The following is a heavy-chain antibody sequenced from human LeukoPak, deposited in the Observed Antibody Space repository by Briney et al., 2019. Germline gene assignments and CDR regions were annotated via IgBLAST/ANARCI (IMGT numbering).Heavy chain of an antibody. CDR1: GGSFSGYD. J-gene: IGHJ6*02. CDR2: VNHTGST. Sequence: KTSPTLSLTTHVHGGSFSGYDWSWIRQPPGKGREWMGEVNHTGSTNHNPSLNNPVNTSVDPPKNQFSLKLSSLTAADTAVYYRARRAPIPGTTPKLGGMDVWAQGTTVTVPS. D-gene: IGHD1-7*01. V-gene: IGHV4-34*01. CDR3: ARRAPIPGTTPKLGGMDV.